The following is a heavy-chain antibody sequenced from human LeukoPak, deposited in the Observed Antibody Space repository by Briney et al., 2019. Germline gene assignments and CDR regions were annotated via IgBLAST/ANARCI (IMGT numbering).Heavy chain of an antibody. J-gene: IGHJ4*02. D-gene: IGHD2-15*01. CDR1: GYSSTSYW. Sequence: GESLKISCKVSGYSSTSYWIGWVRQMPGKGLEWMGIIHPGDSDTGYSPSFPGQVAISADKSISTAYLQWSSLKASDTAMYYCARHEASHCSGGSCYYSLDYWGQGTLATVSS. V-gene: IGHV5-51*01. CDR3: ARHEASHCSGGSCYYSLDY. CDR2: IHPGDSDT.